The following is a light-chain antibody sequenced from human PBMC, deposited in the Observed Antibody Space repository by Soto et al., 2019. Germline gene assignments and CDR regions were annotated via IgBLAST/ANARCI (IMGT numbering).Light chain of an antibody. J-gene: IGKJ1*01. CDR2: KAS. CDR3: QQYNSYWT. Sequence: DIHMNQSPSTLSASVGDRVTITCRASQSISSWLAWYQQKPGKAPKLLIYKASSLESGVPSRFSGSGSGTEFTLTISSLQPDDFATYYCQQYNSYWTFGQGTKVDIK. CDR1: QSISSW. V-gene: IGKV1-5*03.